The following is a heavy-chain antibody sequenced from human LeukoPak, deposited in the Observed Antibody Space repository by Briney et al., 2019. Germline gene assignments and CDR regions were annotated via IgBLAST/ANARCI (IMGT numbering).Heavy chain of an antibody. Sequence: PGGSLRLSCAASGITFSNYWMHWVRQAPGKGLVWVSRINTDGSSTNYADSVKGRFTISRDNAKNTLYLQMNSLRAEDTAVYYCAGWNALDIWGQGTMVTVSS. CDR3: AGWNALDI. J-gene: IGHJ3*02. D-gene: IGHD1-1*01. CDR1: GITFSNYW. V-gene: IGHV3-74*01. CDR2: INTDGSST.